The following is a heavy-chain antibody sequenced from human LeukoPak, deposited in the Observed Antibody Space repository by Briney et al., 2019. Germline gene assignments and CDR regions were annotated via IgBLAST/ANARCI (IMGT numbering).Heavy chain of an antibody. CDR2: IYPGDSNT. J-gene: IGHJ6*02. V-gene: IGHV5-51*01. CDR1: GYSSKNSW. CDR3: ARQGFVASYGVDV. Sequence: GGSPKISCQGSGYSSKNSWSAWARQMPGKGLGWMGIIYPGDSNTRYNPSFQGQVTISADKSISTAYLQWSSLKASDTAKYYCARQGFVASYGVDVWGRGTTVTVSS.